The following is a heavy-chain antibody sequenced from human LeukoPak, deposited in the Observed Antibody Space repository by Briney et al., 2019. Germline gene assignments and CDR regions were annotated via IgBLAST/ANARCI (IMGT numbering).Heavy chain of an antibody. CDR3: VRETGYTYGFDAFDI. CDR1: GFTFANYD. CDR2: IGTAGAT. D-gene: IGHD5-18*01. J-gene: IGHJ3*02. V-gene: IGHV3-13*04. Sequence: GGSLRLSCAASGFTFANYDMNWVRQAPGRGLEWVSAIGTAGATYYLGSVKGRFTISRENAENSLYLQMNSLRAEDTAVYYCVRETGYTYGFDAFDIWGQGTMVTVSS.